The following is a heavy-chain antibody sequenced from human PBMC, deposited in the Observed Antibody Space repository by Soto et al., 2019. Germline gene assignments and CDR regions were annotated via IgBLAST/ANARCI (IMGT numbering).Heavy chain of an antibody. D-gene: IGHD2-15*01. CDR3: ARGDCVGGSCYSLAGSFYYYMDV. V-gene: IGHV3-74*01. J-gene: IGHJ6*03. CDR1: GFTFSNYW. Sequence: EVKLVESGGGLVQPGGSLRLSCAASGFTFSNYWMYWVRQAPGQGLVWVSRINSDGSVSSYADSVKGRLTISRDNVKNTLYLQMSGLRVEDTAVYYCARGDCVGGSCYSLAGSFYYYMDVWGKGTTVTVFS. CDR2: INSDGSVS.